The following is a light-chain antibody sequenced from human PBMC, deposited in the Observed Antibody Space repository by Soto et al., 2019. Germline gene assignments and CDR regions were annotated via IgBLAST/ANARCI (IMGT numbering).Light chain of an antibody. CDR1: NSHIGNSY. Sequence: QSALTQPPSVSAAPGQKVTISCSGSNSHIGNSYVSWYQQLPGTAPKLLIYDDNKRPSGIPDRFSGSKSGTSATLGITGLQTGDEADYYCGTWDTSLSAGGVFGTGTKVTVL. CDR3: GTWDTSLSAGGV. V-gene: IGLV1-51*01. J-gene: IGLJ1*01. CDR2: DDN.